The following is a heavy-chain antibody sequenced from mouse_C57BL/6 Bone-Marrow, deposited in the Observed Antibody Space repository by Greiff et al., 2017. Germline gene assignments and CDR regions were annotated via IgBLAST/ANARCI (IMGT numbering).Heavy chain of an antibody. CDR1: GYTFTSYG. V-gene: IGHV1-69*01. CDR3: AREGITTVVAHFDY. D-gene: IGHD1-1*01. CDR2: IDPSDSYT. J-gene: IGHJ2*01. Sequence: VQLQQSGAELARPGASVKLSCKASGYTFTSYGISWVKQRTGQGLEWIGEIDPSDSYTNYNQKFKGKSTLTVDKSSSTAYMQLSSLTSEDSAVYYCAREGITTVVAHFDYWGQGTTLTVSS.